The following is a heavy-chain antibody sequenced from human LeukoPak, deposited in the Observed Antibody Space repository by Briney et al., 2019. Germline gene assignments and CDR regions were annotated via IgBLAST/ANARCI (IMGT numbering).Heavy chain of an antibody. J-gene: IGHJ4*02. D-gene: IGHD5-12*01. CDR2: ITSSGDDI. V-gene: IGHV3-11*01. Sequence: GGSLRLSCAASGLSFSDYYMSWIRQAPGKGLEWVAYITSSGDDIYYADSVKGRFTISRDNAKNALFLQMNSLRVEDTATYYCASDIVATSGDFWGQGTLVSVSS. CDR1: GLSFSDYY. CDR3: ASDIVATSGDF.